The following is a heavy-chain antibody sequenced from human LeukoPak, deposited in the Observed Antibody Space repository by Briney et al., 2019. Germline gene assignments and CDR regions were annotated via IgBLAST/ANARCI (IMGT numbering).Heavy chain of an antibody. CDR2: ISGSGGST. J-gene: IGHJ4*02. CDR3: AKCPPPDSGWYNTFYYFDY. CDR1: GFTFSNYA. V-gene: IGHV3-23*01. Sequence: GGSLRLSCAASGFTFSNYAMSWVRQAPGKGLEWVSSISGSGGSTYYADSVKGRFTISRDNSKNTLYLQMNSLRAEDTAVYYCAKCPPPDSGWYNTFYYFDYWGQGTLVTVSS. D-gene: IGHD6-19*01.